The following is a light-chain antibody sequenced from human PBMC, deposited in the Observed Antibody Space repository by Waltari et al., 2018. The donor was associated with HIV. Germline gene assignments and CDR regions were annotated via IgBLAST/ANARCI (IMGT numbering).Light chain of an antibody. J-gene: IGLJ2*01. CDR1: SSDVGGYNL. Sequence: QSALTQPASVSGSPGQSITISCTGTSSDVGGYNLVSWYQQHPGKAPKLMIYEVSKRPSGVSKRFSGSKSGNTASLTISGLQAEDEADYYCCAYAGSTTYVIFGGGTKLIVL. V-gene: IGLV2-23*02. CDR2: EVS. CDR3: CAYAGSTTYVI.